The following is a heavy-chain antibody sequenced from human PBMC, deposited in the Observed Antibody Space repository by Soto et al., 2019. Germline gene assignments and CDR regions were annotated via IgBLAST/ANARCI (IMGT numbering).Heavy chain of an antibody. V-gene: IGHV1-8*01. J-gene: IGHJ5*02. Sequence: WASVKVSCKASGYTFGNNDISWVRRATGQGLEWMGWMNPNSGNTGYAQKFQGRVSMTRNTSITTAYLELSSLRSDDTAIYYCARMATSGTLNWFDPWGQGTLVTVSS. CDR2: MNPNSGNT. CDR1: GYTFGNND. CDR3: ARMATSGTLNWFDP.